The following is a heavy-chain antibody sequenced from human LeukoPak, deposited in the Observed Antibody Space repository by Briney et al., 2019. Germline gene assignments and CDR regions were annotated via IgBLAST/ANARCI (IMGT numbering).Heavy chain of an antibody. D-gene: IGHD6-13*01. CDR3: ARGRYVTTRGGAAAGFLDY. CDR1: GGSFSGHY. J-gene: IGHJ4*02. CDR2: INHGGST. Sequence: PSETLSLTCAVSGGSFSGHYWNWIRQPPGKGLEWIGEINHGGSTNYNPSLKSRVTISVDTSQNQFFLRLSSVTAADTAVYYCARGRYVTTRGGAAAGFLDYWGQGTLVTVST. V-gene: IGHV4-34*01.